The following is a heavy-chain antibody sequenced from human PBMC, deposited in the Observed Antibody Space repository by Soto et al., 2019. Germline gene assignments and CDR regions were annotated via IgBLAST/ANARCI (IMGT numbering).Heavy chain of an antibody. V-gene: IGHV3-21*01. CDR1: GFTFSTYS. CDR3: AREYTAWPLAYGLDV. CDR2: IRSRSNI. D-gene: IGHD2-2*02. Sequence: VSLRLSSVGSGFTFSTYSINWVRQARGKGLEWISFIRSRSNIYYAASVKGRFTNSRANAKTSVSLPLSTLRAEDRAVYYCAREYTAWPLAYGLDVWGQGTTVPV. J-gene: IGHJ6*02.